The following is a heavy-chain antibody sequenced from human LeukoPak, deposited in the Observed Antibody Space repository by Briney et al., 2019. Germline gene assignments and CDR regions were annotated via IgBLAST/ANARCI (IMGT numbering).Heavy chain of an antibody. CDR2: IYYTGST. CDR1: GGSISNYY. Sequence: PSETLSLTCTVSGGSISNYYWSWIRQPPGKGLEWIGYIYYTGSTNYNPSLKSRVTISVDTSKNQFSLRLSAVTAADTAVYYCARLKTDYGGNDYYFDYWGQGTLVTVSS. V-gene: IGHV4-59*08. J-gene: IGHJ4*02. CDR3: ARLKTDYGGNDYYFDY. D-gene: IGHD4-23*01.